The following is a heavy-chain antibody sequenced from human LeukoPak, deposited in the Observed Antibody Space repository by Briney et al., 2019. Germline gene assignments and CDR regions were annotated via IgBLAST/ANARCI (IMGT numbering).Heavy chain of an antibody. J-gene: IGHJ4*02. CDR3: ARHRYSSAWSVVDY. CDR1: GVSIRNYY. CDR2: IYYSGST. D-gene: IGHD6-19*01. Sequence: PSETLSLTCTVSGVSIRNYYWSWIRQPAGKGLEWMGNIYYSGSTHYNPSLKSRVTVSVDTSKNQFSLKLTAVTAADTAVYYCARHRYSSAWSVVDYWGQGTLVTVSS. V-gene: IGHV4-59*08.